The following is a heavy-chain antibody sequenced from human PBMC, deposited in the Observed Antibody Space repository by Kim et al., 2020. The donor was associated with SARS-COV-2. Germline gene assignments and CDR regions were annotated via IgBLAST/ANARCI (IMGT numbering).Heavy chain of an antibody. V-gene: IGHV3-30*04. J-gene: IGHJ4*02. Sequence: GGSLRLSCAASGFTFSSYAMHWVRQAPGKWLEWVAVISYDGSNKYYADSVKGRFTISRDNSKNTLYLQINSLRAEDTAVYYCPRDHLGYSGLPQGYLGQG. CDR3: PRDHLGYSGLPQGY. D-gene: IGHD5-12*01. CDR2: ISYDGSNK. CDR1: GFTFSSYA.